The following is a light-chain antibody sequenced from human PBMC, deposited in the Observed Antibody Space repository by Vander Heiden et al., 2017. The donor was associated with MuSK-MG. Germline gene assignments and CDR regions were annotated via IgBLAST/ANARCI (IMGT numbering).Light chain of an antibody. CDR1: ACPKQY. Sequence: SYELTQPPSVPVSPGQTARITCPGTACPKQYAYWYQQRLCQAPVLVIYKESERPSGIPQRFSGSSSGTTVTLTISGGQAEDEADYYCQPADSSGYEGFGGGTKLTVL. V-gene: IGLV3-25*03. CDR3: QPADSSGYEG. J-gene: IGLJ2*01. CDR2: KES.